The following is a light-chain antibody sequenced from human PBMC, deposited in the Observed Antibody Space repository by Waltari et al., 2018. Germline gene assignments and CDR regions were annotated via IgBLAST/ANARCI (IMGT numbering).Light chain of an antibody. CDR2: EDA. CDR1: SGHIASNY. CDR3: QSYDNSIQGV. J-gene: IGLJ3*02. V-gene: IGLV6-57*04. Sequence: NFMLTQPHSVSGSPGKTVTISCTRSSGHIASNYVQWHQQRPGRAPTTVIYEDAQRPSGVPDRFSGSIDTSSNSASLTISGLKTEDEADYYCQSYDNSIQGVFGGGTKLTVL.